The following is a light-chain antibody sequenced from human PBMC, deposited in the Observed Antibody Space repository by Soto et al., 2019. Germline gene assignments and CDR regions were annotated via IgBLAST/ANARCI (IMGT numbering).Light chain of an antibody. J-gene: IGKJ3*01. CDR2: TTS. CDR1: QNIGSS. V-gene: IGKV1-17*03. Sequence: DIQMTQSPSAMSASVGDRVTITCRASQNIGSSLAWFQQKPGKVPKRLIPTTSTLESGVPSRFSGSGSVTEFTLTISSLQPEDFATYYCLQHDSYPRTFGPGTKVDIK. CDR3: LQHDSYPRT.